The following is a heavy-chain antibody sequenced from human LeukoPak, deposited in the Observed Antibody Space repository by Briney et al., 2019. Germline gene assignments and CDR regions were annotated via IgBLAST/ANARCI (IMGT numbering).Heavy chain of an antibody. CDR3: AKCSQLLGSWL. CDR2: ISYDGSNK. Sequence: GGSLRLSCAASGFTFSSYGMHWVRQAPGKGLEWVAVISYDGSNKYYADSVKGRFTISRDNSKNTRYLQMNSLRAEDTAVYSCAKCSQLLGSWLWGQGTLVTVSS. V-gene: IGHV3-30*18. J-gene: IGHJ4*02. CDR1: GFTFSSYG. D-gene: IGHD3-22*01.